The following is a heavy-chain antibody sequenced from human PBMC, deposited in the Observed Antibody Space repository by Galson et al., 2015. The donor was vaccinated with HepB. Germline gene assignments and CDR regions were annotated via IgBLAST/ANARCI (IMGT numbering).Heavy chain of an antibody. Sequence: SVKVSCKASGYTFTSYAMHWVRQAPGQRLEWMGWINAGNGNTKYSQKFQGRVTITRDTSASTAYMELSSLRSEDTAVYYCARVSIDYYDSSGYYPPYNWFDPWGQGTLVTVSS. CDR2: INAGNGNT. CDR3: ARVSIDYYDSSGYYPPYNWFDP. V-gene: IGHV1-3*01. CDR1: GYTFTSYA. J-gene: IGHJ5*02. D-gene: IGHD3-22*01.